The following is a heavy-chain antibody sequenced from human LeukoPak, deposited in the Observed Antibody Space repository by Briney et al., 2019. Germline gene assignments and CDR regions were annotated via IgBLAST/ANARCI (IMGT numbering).Heavy chain of an antibody. CDR3: ARGYCSSTSCCGDAFDI. CDR2: ISSSGSTI. CDR1: GFTFSSYE. V-gene: IGHV3-48*03. Sequence: GRSLRLSCAASGFTFSSYEMNWVRQAPGKGLEWVSYISSSGSTIYYADSVKGRFTISRDNAKNSLYLQMNSLRAEDTAVYYCARGYCSSTSCCGDAFDIWGQGTMVTVSS. J-gene: IGHJ3*02. D-gene: IGHD2-2*01.